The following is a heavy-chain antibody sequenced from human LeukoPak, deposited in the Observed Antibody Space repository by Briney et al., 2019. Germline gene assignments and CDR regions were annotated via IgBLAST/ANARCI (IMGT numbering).Heavy chain of an antibody. CDR3: ARGDDSGYYDYFDY. Sequence: LGGSLRLSCAASGFTVGSNYLSWVRQAPGKGLEWVSTIYTGGNTYYAASVKGRFTISRDFSKNTVFLHMNSLRAEDTAMYYCARGDDSGYYDYFDYWGQGALVTVSS. D-gene: IGHD3-22*01. CDR2: IYTGGNT. J-gene: IGHJ4*02. V-gene: IGHV3-53*01. CDR1: GFTVGSNY.